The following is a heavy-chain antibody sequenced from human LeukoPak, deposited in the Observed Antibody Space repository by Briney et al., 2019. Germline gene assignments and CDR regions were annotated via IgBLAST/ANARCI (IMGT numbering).Heavy chain of an antibody. CDR2: TYYRSKWYN. CDR1: GDSVSSSTDA. D-gene: IGHD1-14*01. J-gene: IGHJ4*02. V-gene: IGHV6-1*01. CDR3: ARGANRVFHY. Sequence: SQTLSLTCAISGDSVSSSTDAWNWVRPSPSRGLEWLGRTYYRSKWYNDYAVSVESRITINPDTSKNQFSLQLNSVTPEDTAVYYCARGANRVFHYWGQGTLVTVSS.